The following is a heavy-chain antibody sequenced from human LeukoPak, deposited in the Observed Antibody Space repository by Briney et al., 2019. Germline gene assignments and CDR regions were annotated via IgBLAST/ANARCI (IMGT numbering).Heavy chain of an antibody. V-gene: IGHV3-48*03. J-gene: IGHJ4*02. D-gene: IGHD4-17*01. CDR3: ARERIYGDYFDY. Sequence: GGSLRLSCAASEFTFSSYEFNWVRQVPGKGLEWVSYISSSGNTIYYADSVKGRFTVSRDNAKNSLFLQMNGLRAEDTAIYYCARERIYGDYFDYWGQGALVTVSS. CDR1: EFTFSSYE. CDR2: ISSSGNTI.